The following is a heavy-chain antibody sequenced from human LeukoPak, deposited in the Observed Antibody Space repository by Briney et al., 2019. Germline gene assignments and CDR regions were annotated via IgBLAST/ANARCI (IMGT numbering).Heavy chain of an antibody. V-gene: IGHV1-69*13. J-gene: IGHJ4*02. CDR3: ARAIAAAGTDFDY. D-gene: IGHD6-13*01. Sequence: SVKVSCKASGGTFSSYAISWVRQAPGQGLEWMGGIIPIFGTANYAQKFQGRVTFTADESTSTAYMELSSLRPEDTAVYYCARAIAAAGTDFDYWGQGTLVTVSS. CDR2: IIPIFGTA. CDR1: GGTFSSYA.